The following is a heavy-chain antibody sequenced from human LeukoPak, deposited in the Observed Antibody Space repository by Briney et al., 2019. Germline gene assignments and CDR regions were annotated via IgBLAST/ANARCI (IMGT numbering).Heavy chain of an antibody. J-gene: IGHJ4*02. CDR3: ARTVTTVTYGGGNYFDY. V-gene: IGHV4-59*01. Sequence: SETLSLTCTVSGGSISSYYWSWIRQPPEKGLEWIGYIYYSGSTNYNPSLKSRVTISVDTSKNQFSLKLSSVTAADTAVYYCARTVTTVTYGGGNYFDYWGQGTLVTVSS. CDR2: IYYSGST. CDR1: GGSISSYY. D-gene: IGHD4-17*01.